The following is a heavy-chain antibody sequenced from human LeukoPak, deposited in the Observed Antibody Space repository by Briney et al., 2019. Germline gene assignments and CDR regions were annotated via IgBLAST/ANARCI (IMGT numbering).Heavy chain of an antibody. CDR3: AKRNYNYFDY. V-gene: IGHV3-23*01. CDR2: ISGSGGNT. J-gene: IGHJ4*02. CDR1: GFTFSTYA. D-gene: IGHD4-11*01. Sequence: GGSLGLSCAASGFTFSTYAMSWVRQAPGKGLEWVSVISGSGGNTYYADSVKGRFTISRDNSKNTLYLQMNSLRAEDTAVYYCAKRNYNYFDYWGQGTLVTVSS.